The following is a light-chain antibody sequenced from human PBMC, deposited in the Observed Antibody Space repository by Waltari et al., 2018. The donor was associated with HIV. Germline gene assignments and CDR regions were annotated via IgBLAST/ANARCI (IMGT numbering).Light chain of an antibody. V-gene: IGLV1-40*01. J-gene: IGLJ2*01. CDR2: ANI. CDR3: QSFDSSLTTSGVI. CDR1: SSNIGAGYD. Sequence: QSVLTQPPSVSGAPGQRVTISCTGSSSNIGAGYDVHWYQPLPGTAPKLLRYANIKRPAGVPDRFSGSKSGSSASLAITGLQAEDEAHYYCQSFDSSLTTSGVIFGGGTKLTVL.